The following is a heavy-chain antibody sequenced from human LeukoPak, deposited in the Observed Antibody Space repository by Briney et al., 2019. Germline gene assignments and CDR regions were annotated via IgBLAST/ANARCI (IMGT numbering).Heavy chain of an antibody. D-gene: IGHD1-26*01. V-gene: IGHV3-23*01. CDR3: AKVYTGSYYQFDY. CDR1: GFTFSSYA. CDR2: ISASGGST. Sequence: GGSLRLSCAASGFTFSSYAMRWVRQAPGKGLEWVSAISASGGSTYYADSVKGRFTISRDKSKNTLDLQMNSLRAEDTAIYYCAKVYTGSYYQFDYWGQGTLVTVSS. J-gene: IGHJ4*02.